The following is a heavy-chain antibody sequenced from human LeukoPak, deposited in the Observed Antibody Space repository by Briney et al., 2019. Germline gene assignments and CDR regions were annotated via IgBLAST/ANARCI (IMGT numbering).Heavy chain of an antibody. V-gene: IGHV4-39*01. CDR3: ARHVPSRYSYGRGGFDY. J-gene: IGHJ4*02. CDR2: IYYSGST. D-gene: IGHD5-18*01. CDR1: GFTFSSYG. Sequence: GSLRLSCAASGFTFSSYGMHWVRQPPGKGLEWIGSIYYSGSTYYNPSLKSRVTISVDTSKNQFSLKLSFVTAADTAVYYCARHVPSRYSYGRGGFDYWGQGTLVTVSS.